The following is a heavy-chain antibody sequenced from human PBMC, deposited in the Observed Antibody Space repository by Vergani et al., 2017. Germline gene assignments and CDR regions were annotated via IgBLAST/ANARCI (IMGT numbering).Heavy chain of an antibody. CDR1: GFPFSNFG. V-gene: IGHV3-30*02. J-gene: IGHJ4*02. CDR3: AKYLRDSTDGLPDS. D-gene: IGHD2-21*02. Sequence: QVHLVESAGGVVQPGGSLRLPCAALGFPFSNFGMPWIRKAPGKGLEGLAYIGKNGINTSYRDAVKGRFTVSRDTSKDILYLQMDSLTSEDTALYDRAKYLRDSTDGLPDSWGPGTLVIVSS. CDR2: IGKNGINT.